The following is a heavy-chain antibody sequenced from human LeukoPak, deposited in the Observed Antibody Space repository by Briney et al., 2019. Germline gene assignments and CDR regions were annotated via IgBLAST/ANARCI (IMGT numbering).Heavy chain of an antibody. Sequence: PSQTLSLTCAVSGGSFSSGGYSWSWLRQPPGKGLEWIGYIYHSGSTYYNPSLKSRVTISVDRSKNQFSLKLSSVTAADTAVYYCARGGSDWNHFDYWGQGTLDTVSS. J-gene: IGHJ4*02. CDR1: GGSFSSGGYS. CDR3: ARGGSDWNHFDY. D-gene: IGHD1-1*01. V-gene: IGHV4-30-2*01. CDR2: IYHSGST.